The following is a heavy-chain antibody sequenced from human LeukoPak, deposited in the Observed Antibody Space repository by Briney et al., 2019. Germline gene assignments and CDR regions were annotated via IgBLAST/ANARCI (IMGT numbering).Heavy chain of an antibody. Sequence: GGSLRLSCAASGFTFSNYAVSWVRQAPGKGLEWVSAISGSGGSTYYADSVKGRFTISRDNSKNTPYLQMNSLRAEDTAIYYCAKVRDSSGSFGFDYWGQGTLVTVSS. V-gene: IGHV3-23*01. J-gene: IGHJ4*02. CDR3: AKVRDSSGSFGFDY. D-gene: IGHD6-19*01. CDR2: ISGSGGST. CDR1: GFTFSNYA.